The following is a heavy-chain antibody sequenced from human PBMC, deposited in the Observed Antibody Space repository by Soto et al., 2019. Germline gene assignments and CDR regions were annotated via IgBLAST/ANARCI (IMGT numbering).Heavy chain of an antibody. Sequence: GGSLRLSCAASEFTFSTYAMNWVRQAPGKGLEWVSGISGSGDSTYYADSVKGRFTVSRDNSKNTLYLQMNSLRAEDTAVFYCAKERSSGWSLDYWGQGTLVTVSS. J-gene: IGHJ4*02. CDR3: AKERSSGWSLDY. D-gene: IGHD6-19*01. CDR1: EFTFSTYA. V-gene: IGHV3-23*01. CDR2: ISGSGDST.